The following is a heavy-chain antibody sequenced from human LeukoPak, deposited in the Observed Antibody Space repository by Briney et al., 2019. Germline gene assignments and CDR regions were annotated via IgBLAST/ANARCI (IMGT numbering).Heavy chain of an antibody. CDR2: INAGNGNT. Sequence: ASVKVSCKASGYTFTSYAMHWVRQAPGQRLEWMGWINAGNGNTKYSQKFQGRVTITRDTSASTAYMELSGLRSEDTAVYYCARSQPYYYDSSGYLEYIWFDPWGQGTLVTVSS. D-gene: IGHD3-22*01. V-gene: IGHV1-3*01. J-gene: IGHJ5*02. CDR3: ARSQPYYYDSSGYLEYIWFDP. CDR1: GYTFTSYA.